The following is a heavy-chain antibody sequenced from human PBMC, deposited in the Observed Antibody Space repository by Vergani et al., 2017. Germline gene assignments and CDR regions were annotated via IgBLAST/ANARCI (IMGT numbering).Heavy chain of an antibody. D-gene: IGHD2-2*01. J-gene: IGHJ6*02. V-gene: IGHV1-18*01. CDR2: ISAYNGNT. CDR3: ARDGYCSSTSCYLGRRWVEYYYYYGMDV. Sequence: QVQLVQSGAEVKKPGASVKVSCKASGYTFTSYGISWVRQAPGQGLEWMGWISAYNGNTNYAQKLQGRVTMTTDTSTSTAYMELRSLRSDDTAVYYCARDGYCSSTSCYLGRRWVEYYYYYGMDVWGQGTTVTVSS. CDR1: GYTFTSYG.